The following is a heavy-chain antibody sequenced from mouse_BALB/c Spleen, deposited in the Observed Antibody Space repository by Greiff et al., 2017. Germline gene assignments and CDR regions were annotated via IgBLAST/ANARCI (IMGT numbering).Heavy chain of an antibody. J-gene: IGHJ4*01. CDR3: ARWDRYSYAMDY. D-gene: IGHD2-14*01. CDR2: INPSNGRT. Sequence: QVQLQQPGAELVKPGASVKLSCKASGYTFTSYWMHWVKQRPGQGLEWIGEINPSNGRTNYNEKFKSKATLTVDKSSSTAYMQLSSLTSEDSAVYYCARWDRYSYAMDYWGQGTSVTVSS. V-gene: IGHV1S81*02. CDR1: GYTFTSYW.